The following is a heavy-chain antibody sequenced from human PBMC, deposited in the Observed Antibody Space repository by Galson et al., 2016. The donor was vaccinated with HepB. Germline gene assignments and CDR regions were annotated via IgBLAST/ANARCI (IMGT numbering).Heavy chain of an antibody. CDR3: AKDSPYSSGWSTY. V-gene: IGHV3-30*18. J-gene: IGHJ4*02. D-gene: IGHD6-19*01. CDR1: GFSFGSYA. CDR2: ISGDGTNK. Sequence: SLRLSCAASGFSFGSYAMHWVRQTPAKGLEWVAVISGDGTNKYYADSVKGRFTISRDNSKNTVYLQMNSLRAEDTALYYCAKDSPYSSGWSTYWGQGTLVTVSS.